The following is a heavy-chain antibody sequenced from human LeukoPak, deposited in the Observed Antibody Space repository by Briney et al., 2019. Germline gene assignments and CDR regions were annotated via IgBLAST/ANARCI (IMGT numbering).Heavy chain of an antibody. D-gene: IGHD2-2*01. CDR2: ISGSGGST. Sequence: GGSLRLSCAASGFTISSYAMSWVRQAPGKGLEWVSAISGSGGSTYYADSVKGRFTISRDNSKNTLYLQMNSLRAEDMAVYYCAKNRGYCSSTSCSKRYYYYYMDVWGKGTTVTVSS. CDR3: AKNRGYCSSTSCSKRYYYYYMDV. V-gene: IGHV3-23*01. J-gene: IGHJ6*03. CDR1: GFTISSYA.